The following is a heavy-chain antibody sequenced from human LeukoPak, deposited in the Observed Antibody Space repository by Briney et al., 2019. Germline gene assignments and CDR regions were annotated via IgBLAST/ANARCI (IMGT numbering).Heavy chain of an antibody. V-gene: IGHV4-34*01. CDR2: INHSGST. CDR3: AGLYFDWLWVFGAPATRSDY. Sequence: SETLPLTCAVYGGSFSGYYWSWIRQPPGKGLEWIGEINHSGSTNHNPSLKSRVTISVDTSKNQFSLKLSSVTAADTAVYYCAGLYFDWLWVFGAPATRSDYWGQGTLVTVSS. D-gene: IGHD3-9*01. CDR1: GGSFSGYY. J-gene: IGHJ4*02.